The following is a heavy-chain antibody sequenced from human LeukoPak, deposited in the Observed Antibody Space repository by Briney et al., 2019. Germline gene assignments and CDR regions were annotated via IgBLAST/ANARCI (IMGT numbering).Heavy chain of an antibody. CDR2: ISSSGKTI. CDR3: ARESSGSYFAFDY. Sequence: PVRCLRLSCAASGFTFSSYEMNLVRQAPGKGLEWVSYISSSGKTIYYADPQKGRFTICRDNAKHLLYLQINSQRGEHTAVLLCARESSGSYFAFDYWGQGTLVTVSS. J-gene: IGHJ4*02. V-gene: IGHV3-48*03. D-gene: IGHD1-26*01. CDR1: GFTFSSYE.